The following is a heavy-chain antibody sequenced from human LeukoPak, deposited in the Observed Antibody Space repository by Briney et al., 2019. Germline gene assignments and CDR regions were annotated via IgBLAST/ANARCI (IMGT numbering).Heavy chain of an antibody. CDR3: ARGSGDYGGNYQTFDC. D-gene: IGHD4-23*01. CDR1: GFTFSSYE. CDR2: ISRSGRSK. J-gene: IGHJ4*02. Sequence: GGSLILSCSASGFTFSSYEMKWGRQAAREGRERGSYISRSGRSKYYADSVKGRFTISRDNAKNSLYLQMNSLRAEDTAVYYCARGSGDYGGNYQTFDCWGQGTLVTVSS. V-gene: IGHV3-48*03.